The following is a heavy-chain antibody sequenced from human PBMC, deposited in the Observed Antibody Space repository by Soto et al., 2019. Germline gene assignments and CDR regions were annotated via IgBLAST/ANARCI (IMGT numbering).Heavy chain of an antibody. Sequence: GGSLRLSCAASGFTFSSYAMHWVRQAPGKGLEWVAVISYDGSNKYYADSVKGRFTISRDNSKNTLYLQMNSLRAEDTAVYYCAGSGQYYYYGMDVWGQGTTVTVSS. CDR3: AGSGQYYYYGMDV. J-gene: IGHJ6*02. CDR2: ISYDGSNK. D-gene: IGHD2-15*01. CDR1: GFTFSSYA. V-gene: IGHV3-30-3*01.